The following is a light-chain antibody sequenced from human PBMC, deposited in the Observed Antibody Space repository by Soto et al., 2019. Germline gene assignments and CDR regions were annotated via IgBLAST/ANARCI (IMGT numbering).Light chain of an antibody. CDR3: QQYGSSPT. CDR2: GAS. J-gene: IGKJ2*01. Sequence: EIVLTQSPGTLSLSPGERATLSCRASQSVSRSYLAWYQQKPGQAPRLLIYGASSRATGIPDRFSGSGSGTAFTLTISRLEPEDFAVYYCQQYGSSPTFGQGTKLEIK. CDR1: QSVSRSY. V-gene: IGKV3-20*01.